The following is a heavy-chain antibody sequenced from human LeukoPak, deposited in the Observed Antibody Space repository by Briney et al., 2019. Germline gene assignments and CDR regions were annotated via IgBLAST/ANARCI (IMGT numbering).Heavy chain of an antibody. J-gene: IGHJ6*03. CDR3: ARSYYGILTGYYSPYYYYMDV. CDR2: MNPNSGNT. D-gene: IGHD3-9*01. CDR1: GYTFTSYD. Sequence: ASVKVSCRASGYTFTSYDINWVRQATGQGLEWMGWMNPNSGNTGYSQKFQGRVTMTRSTSISTAYMELSSLRSEDTAVYYCARSYYGILTGYYSPYYYYMDVWGKGTTVTVSS. V-gene: IGHV1-8*01.